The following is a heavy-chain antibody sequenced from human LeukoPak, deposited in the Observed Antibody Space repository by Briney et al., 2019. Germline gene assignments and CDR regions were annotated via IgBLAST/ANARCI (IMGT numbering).Heavy chain of an antibody. Sequence: PGGSLRLSCAASGFTVSSNEMSWVRQAPGKGLEWVSSISGGSTYYADSRKGRFTISRDNSKNTLHLQMNSLRAEDTAVYYCKVPREVAAAKGFDYWGQGTLVTVSS. J-gene: IGHJ4*02. CDR3: KVPREVAAAKGFDY. V-gene: IGHV3-38-3*01. D-gene: IGHD6-13*01. CDR2: ISGGST. CDR1: GFTVSSNE.